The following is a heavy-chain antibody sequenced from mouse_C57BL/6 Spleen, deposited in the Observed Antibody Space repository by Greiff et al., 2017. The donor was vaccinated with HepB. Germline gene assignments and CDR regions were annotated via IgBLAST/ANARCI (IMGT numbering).Heavy chain of an antibody. CDR3: AREGYEYDGYFDY. V-gene: IGHV1-64*01. CDR1: GYTFTSYW. J-gene: IGHJ2*01. D-gene: IGHD2-4*01. CDR2: IHPNSGST. Sequence: QVQLQQPGAELVKPGASVKLSCKASGYTFTSYWMHWVKQRPGQGLEWIGMIHPNSGSTNYNEKFKSKATLTVDKSSSTAYMQLSSLTSEDSAVYYCAREGYEYDGYFDYWGQGTTLTVSS.